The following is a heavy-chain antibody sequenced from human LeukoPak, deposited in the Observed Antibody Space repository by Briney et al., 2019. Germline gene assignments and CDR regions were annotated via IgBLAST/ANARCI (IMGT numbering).Heavy chain of an antibody. J-gene: IGHJ5*02. Sequence: PSETLSLTCAVYGGSFSGYYWSWIRQPAGKGLEWIGEINHSGSTNYNPSLKSRVTISVDTSKNQFSLKLSSVTAADTAVYYCARARNGVLRFLEWLPKNNWFDPWGQGTLVTVSS. CDR3: ARARNGVLRFLEWLPKNNWFDP. D-gene: IGHD3-3*01. CDR2: INHSGST. CDR1: GGSFSGYY. V-gene: IGHV4-34*01.